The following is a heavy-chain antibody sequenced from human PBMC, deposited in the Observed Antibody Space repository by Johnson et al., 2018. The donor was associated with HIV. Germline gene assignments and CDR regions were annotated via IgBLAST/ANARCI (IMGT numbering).Heavy chain of an antibody. CDR3: TRQSFLAVAGIYDAFDI. CDR2: LIDNTASAT. D-gene: IGHD6-19*01. V-gene: IGHV3-23*05. J-gene: IGHJ3*02. CDR1: GFTFSNYI. Sequence: VQLVESGGDLVQPGGSLRLSCAASGFTFSNYIMNWVRQAPGKGLEWVSGLIDNTASATYYADSVQGRFTVSRDNAKNTLYLQMNSLRAEDTAVYYCTRQSFLAVAGIYDAFDIWGQGTMVTVSS.